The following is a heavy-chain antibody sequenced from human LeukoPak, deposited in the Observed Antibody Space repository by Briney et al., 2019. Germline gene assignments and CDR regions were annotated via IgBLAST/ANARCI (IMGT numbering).Heavy chain of an antibody. V-gene: IGHV4-34*01. CDR2: INHSGST. CDR1: GGSFSGYY. D-gene: IGHD1-1*01. Sequence: KASETLSLTCAVYGGSFSGYYWSWIRQPPGKGLEWIGEINHSGSTNYNPSLKSRVTISVDTSKNQFSLKLSSVTAADTAVYYCARDNYARRIDYWGQGTLVTVSS. CDR3: ARDNYARRIDY. J-gene: IGHJ4*02.